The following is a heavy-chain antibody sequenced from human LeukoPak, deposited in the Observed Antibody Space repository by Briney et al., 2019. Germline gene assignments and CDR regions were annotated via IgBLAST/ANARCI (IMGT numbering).Heavy chain of an antibody. CDR1: GDSVSTNSAA. CDR2: TYYRSKWYY. Sequence: KTSQTLSLTCAISGDSVSTNSAAWNWIRQPPSRGLEWLGRTYYRSKWYYGYAVSVKSRISINPDTSKNQFSLHLNSVTPEDTAVYYCARDRAGFDYWGQGTLVTVSS. J-gene: IGHJ4*02. V-gene: IGHV6-1*01. CDR3: ARDRAGFDY.